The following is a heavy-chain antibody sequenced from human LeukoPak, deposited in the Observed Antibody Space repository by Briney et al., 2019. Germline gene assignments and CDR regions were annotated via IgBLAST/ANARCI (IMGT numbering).Heavy chain of an antibody. V-gene: IGHV1-2*02. CDR3: ARGYSNYVVGFDP. J-gene: IGHJ5*02. CDR1: GYTFTGYY. CDR2: INPNSGGT. Sequence: ASVKVSCKASGYTFTGYYMHWVRQAPGQGLEWMGWINPNSGGTNYAQKFQGRVTMTRDTSISTAYMELSRLRSDDTAVYYCARGYSNYVVGFDPWGQGTLVTVSS. D-gene: IGHD4-11*01.